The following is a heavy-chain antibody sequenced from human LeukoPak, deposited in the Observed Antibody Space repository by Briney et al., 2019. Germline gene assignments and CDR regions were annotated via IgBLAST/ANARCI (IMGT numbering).Heavy chain of an antibody. CDR2: IWYDGSNK. Sequence: GRSLRLSCAASGFTFSSYGMHWVRQAPGMGLEWVAVIWYDGSNKYYADSVKGRFTISRDNSKNTLYLQMNSLRAEDTAVYYCARDLAVYCSGGSCYLFDYWGQGTLVTVSS. V-gene: IGHV3-33*01. J-gene: IGHJ4*02. CDR1: GFTFSSYG. D-gene: IGHD2-15*01. CDR3: ARDLAVYCSGGSCYLFDY.